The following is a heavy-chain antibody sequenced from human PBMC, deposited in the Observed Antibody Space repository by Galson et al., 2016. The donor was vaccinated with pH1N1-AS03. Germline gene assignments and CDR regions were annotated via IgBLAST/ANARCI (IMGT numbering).Heavy chain of an antibody. Sequence: SETLSLTCTVSGGSINSHYWSWIRQPPGKGLEWIGCIHYSGSTNYNPSLKSRVTISLDTSKRQLSLKLSSVTAADTAVYYCARDRYFSGWSYEGYIDPWGQGTLVTVSS. J-gene: IGHJ5*02. V-gene: IGHV4-59*11. D-gene: IGHD1-26*01. CDR2: IHYSGST. CDR3: ARDRYFSGWSYEGYIDP. CDR1: GGSINSHY.